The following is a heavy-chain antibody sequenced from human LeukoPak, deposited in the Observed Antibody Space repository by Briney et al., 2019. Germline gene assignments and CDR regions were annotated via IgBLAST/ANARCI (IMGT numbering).Heavy chain of an antibody. D-gene: IGHD4-17*01. V-gene: IGHV3-30*03. CDR3: ATGLGKSGDYAWFGN. J-gene: IGHJ4*02. Sequence: PGRSLRLSCAASGFTFSSYGMHWVRQAPGKGTEWVAVISYGGSNQYYADSVKGRFTISRDNSKNTLYLEMSGLRADDTAVYYCATGLGKSGDYAWFGNWGQGTLVTVSS. CDR2: ISYGGSNQ. CDR1: GFTFSSYG.